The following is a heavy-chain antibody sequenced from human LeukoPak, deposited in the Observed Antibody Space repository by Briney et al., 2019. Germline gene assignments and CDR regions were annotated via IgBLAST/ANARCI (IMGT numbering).Heavy chain of an antibody. Sequence: ASVTVSCKASGYTFTSYDINWVRQAPGQGLEWMGWMSPNSGNTGYAQRFQGRVTMTRDTSISTAYMELSSLRSEDTAVYYCARGPPFAVAAPPDYWGQGTLVTVSS. J-gene: IGHJ4*02. CDR2: MSPNSGNT. CDR1: GYTFTSYD. CDR3: ARGPPFAVAAPPDY. V-gene: IGHV1-8*01. D-gene: IGHD6-19*01.